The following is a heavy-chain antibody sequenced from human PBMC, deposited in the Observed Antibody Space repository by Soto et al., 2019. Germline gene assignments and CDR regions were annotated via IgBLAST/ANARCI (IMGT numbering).Heavy chain of an antibody. V-gene: IGHV4-4*02. CDR3: ARGHFWSGYYYSNYGMDV. Sequence: SETLSLTCAVSGGSISGTNWWSWVRQPPGKGLEWIGEIHHSGTTNYNLSLKSRVTISVDESRNQFSLKLTSVTAADTAVYYCARGHFWSGYYYSNYGMDVWGQGTTVTVSS. J-gene: IGHJ6*02. D-gene: IGHD3-3*02. CDR1: GGSISGTNW. CDR2: IHHSGTT.